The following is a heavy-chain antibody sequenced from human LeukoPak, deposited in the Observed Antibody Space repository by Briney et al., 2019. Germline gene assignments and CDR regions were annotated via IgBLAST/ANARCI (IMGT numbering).Heavy chain of an antibody. J-gene: IGHJ4*02. CDR3: ARDRDSSGWFDY. D-gene: IGHD6-19*01. Sequence: SETLSLTCTVSGGSISGFYWGWTRQPPGKGLEWIGFIYYSGSANYNPSLKSRVTMSVDMSKNQFSLKLSSVTAADTAFYYCARDRDSSGWFDYWGQGALVTVSS. V-gene: IGHV4-59*01. CDR2: IYYSGSA. CDR1: GGSISGFY.